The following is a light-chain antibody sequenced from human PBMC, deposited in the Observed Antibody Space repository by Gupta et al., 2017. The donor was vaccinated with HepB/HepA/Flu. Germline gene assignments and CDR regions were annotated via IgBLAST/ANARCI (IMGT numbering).Light chain of an antibody. CDR2: KRS. J-gene: IGKJ1*01. Sequence: DAVLTQSPLSLPVTLGQPASISCRSSQSLVHSNGKTYLNWLQQRPGQPPRLLIYKRSNRCSGVPDRFSGSGAGTDFTLKISMVDADDVGFYYCWQSTHFPRTFGQGTKVEIK. CDR3: WQSTHFPRT. V-gene: IGKV2-24*01. CDR1: QSLVHSNGKTY.